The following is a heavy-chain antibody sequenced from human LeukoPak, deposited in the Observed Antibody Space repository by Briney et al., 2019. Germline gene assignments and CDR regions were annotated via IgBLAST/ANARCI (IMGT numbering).Heavy chain of an antibody. Sequence: GGSLRLSCTASGFDFGDYAMTWFRQAPGKGLEWVGLIKNKAFGGTTEYAASVKGRFTISRDDSKNIAYLQMNSLQTEDTAVYYCTKHHRGGGSYEGTFDYWGQGTLVTVSS. V-gene: IGHV3-49*03. CDR2: IKNKAFGGTT. CDR3: TKHHRGGGSYEGTFDY. CDR1: GFDFGDYA. D-gene: IGHD1-26*01. J-gene: IGHJ4*02.